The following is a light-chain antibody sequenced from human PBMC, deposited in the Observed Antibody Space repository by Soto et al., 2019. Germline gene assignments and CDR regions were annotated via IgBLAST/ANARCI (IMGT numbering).Light chain of an antibody. V-gene: IGKV3-20*01. CDR2: GAS. Sequence: EIVLTQSPGTLSLSPGERATLSCRASQSVSSSYLAWYQQKPGQAPRLLIYGASSSATGIPDRFSGSGSGTDFTLTISRLEPEDFAVYYLQQYGSSPLFGQGTKLEIK. J-gene: IGKJ2*01. CDR1: QSVSSSY. CDR3: QQYGSSPL.